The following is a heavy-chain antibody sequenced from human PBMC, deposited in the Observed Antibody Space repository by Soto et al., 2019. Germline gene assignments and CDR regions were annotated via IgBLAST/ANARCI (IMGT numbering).Heavy chain of an antibody. CDR3: AKRPPDYYDRRDFNGYFDY. CDR1: GGSISSSSYY. V-gene: IGHV4-39*01. CDR2: IYYSGST. D-gene: IGHD3-22*01. J-gene: IGHJ4*02. Sequence: TLSLTCTVSGGSISSSSYYWGWIRQPPGRGLEWIGSIYYSGSTYYNPSLKSRVTISVDTSKNQFSLKLSSVTAADTAVYYCAKRPPDYYDRRDFNGYFDYWGQGTLVTVS.